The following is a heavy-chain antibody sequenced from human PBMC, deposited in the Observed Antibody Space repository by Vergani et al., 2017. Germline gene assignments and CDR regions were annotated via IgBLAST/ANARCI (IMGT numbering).Heavy chain of an antibody. Sequence: QVQLQQWGAGLLKPSETLSLTCAVHGGSFSGYYWSWIRQPPGKGLEWIGEIKHSGSTNYNPSLKSRVTISVHTSKNQFSLKLSSVTAADTAVYYCVSLAAAGTPSAPFDYWGQGTLVTVSS. CDR2: IKHSGST. V-gene: IGHV4-34*01. CDR3: VSLAAAGTPSAPFDY. D-gene: IGHD6-13*01. CDR1: GGSFSGYY. J-gene: IGHJ4*02.